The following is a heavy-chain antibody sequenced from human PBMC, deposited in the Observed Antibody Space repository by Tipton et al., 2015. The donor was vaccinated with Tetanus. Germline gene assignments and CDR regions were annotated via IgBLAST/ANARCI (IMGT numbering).Heavy chain of an antibody. CDR1: GFSVSSNY. Sequence: SLRLSCAISGFSVSSNYLTWVRQAPGKGLEWVSVIHTGGNTYYADSVKGRFTVSRDNSKNTFHLQMNSLRAEDTAVYFCAKRGQQWVVSSFFDSWGQGTLVTASS. CDR3: AKRGQQWVVSSFFDS. J-gene: IGHJ4*02. V-gene: IGHV3-53*01. CDR2: IHTGGNT. D-gene: IGHD6-19*01.